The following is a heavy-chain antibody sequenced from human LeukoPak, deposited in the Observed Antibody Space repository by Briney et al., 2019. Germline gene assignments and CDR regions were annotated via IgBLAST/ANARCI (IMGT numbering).Heavy chain of an antibody. CDR3: ARLAPDYADYWFDP. J-gene: IGHJ5*02. CDR1: GYYFSTKW. CDR2: IYPSDSIT. V-gene: IGHV5-51*01. D-gene: IGHD4-17*01. Sequence: GESLKISCKTSGYYFSTKWIGWVRQMPGKGLEWMGIIYPSDSITKYNPSFQGHVTISADTSINTAYLQWRSLKASDTAMYYCARLAPDYADYWFDPWGQGTLVTVSS.